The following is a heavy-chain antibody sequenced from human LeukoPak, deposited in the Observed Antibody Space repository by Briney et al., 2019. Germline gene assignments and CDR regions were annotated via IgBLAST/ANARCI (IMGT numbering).Heavy chain of an antibody. J-gene: IGHJ6*02. D-gene: IGHD2-2*01. CDR1: GFTFSSYA. Sequence: PGGSLRLSCAASGFTFSSYAMSLVRQAPGKGLEWVSAISGSGGSTYYADSVKGRFTIPRDNSKNPLYLQMNSLRAEDTAVYYCAKGVRVCSSTSCLPLKYYYYGMDVWGQGTTVTVSS. CDR3: AKGVRVCSSTSCLPLKYYYYGMDV. V-gene: IGHV3-23*01. CDR2: ISGSGGST.